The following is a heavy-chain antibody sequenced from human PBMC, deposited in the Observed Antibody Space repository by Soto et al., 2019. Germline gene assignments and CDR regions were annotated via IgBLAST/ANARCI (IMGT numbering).Heavy chain of an antibody. D-gene: IGHD6-19*01. J-gene: IGHJ6*02. Sequence: ASVKVSCKASGGPFSSYAISWVRHAPGQGLEWMGGIIPIFGTANYAQKFQGRVTITADESTSTAYMELSSLRCEDTAGYYCARVGYSSGGYGQYYYGMDVWGQGTTVTVSS. CDR3: ARVGYSSGGYGQYYYGMDV. V-gene: IGHV1-69*13. CDR1: GGPFSSYA. CDR2: IIPIFGTA.